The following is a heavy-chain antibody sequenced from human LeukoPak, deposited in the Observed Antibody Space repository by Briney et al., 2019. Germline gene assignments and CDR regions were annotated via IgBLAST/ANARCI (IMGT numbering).Heavy chain of an antibody. CDR3: ARGSIVVVPAAMPLDY. CDR1: GGSVSSGSYY. V-gene: IGHV4-61*01. Sequence: SETLSLTCTVSGGSVSSGSYYWSWIRQPPGKGLEWIGDIYYSGSTNYNPSLKSRVNISVATSKNQSSLKLRSVTAADTAVYYCARGSIVVVPAAMPLDYWGQGTLVTVSS. J-gene: IGHJ4*02. D-gene: IGHD2-2*01. CDR2: IYYSGST.